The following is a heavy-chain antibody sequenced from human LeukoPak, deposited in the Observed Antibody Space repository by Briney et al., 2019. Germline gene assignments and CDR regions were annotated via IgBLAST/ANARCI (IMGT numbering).Heavy chain of an antibody. CDR3: ARGGNYYNEAVDI. CDR1: GFTFSSYS. J-gene: IGHJ3*02. CDR2: ISPSSGTM. D-gene: IGHD1-26*01. V-gene: IGHV3-48*01. Sequence: GGSLRLSCAASGFTFSSYSMNWVRQAPGKGLEWISYISPSSGTMLYSDSVKGRFTISRDNARNSLFLPMSSLRAEDTAVYFCARGGNYYNEAVDIWGRGTRDTVSS.